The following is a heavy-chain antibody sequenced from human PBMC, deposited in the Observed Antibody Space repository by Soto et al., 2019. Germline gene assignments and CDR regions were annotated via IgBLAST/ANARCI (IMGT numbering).Heavy chain of an antibody. Sequence: SETLSLTCTVSGGSISIGGYYWSWIGQHPGKGLEWIGYIYYSGSTYYNPSLKSRVTISVDTSKNQFSLKLSSVTAADTEVYYCDRVDVHYDSSGYTCHCYFDYWGQGNLVTASS. J-gene: IGHJ4*02. V-gene: IGHV4-31*03. CDR3: DRVDVHYDSSGYTCHCYFDY. CDR2: IYYSGST. D-gene: IGHD3-22*01. CDR1: GGSISIGGYY.